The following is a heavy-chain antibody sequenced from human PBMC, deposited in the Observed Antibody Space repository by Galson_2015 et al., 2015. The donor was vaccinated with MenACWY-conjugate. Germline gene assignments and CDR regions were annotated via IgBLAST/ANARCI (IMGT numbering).Heavy chain of an antibody. CDR2: INSDGSST. CDR1: GFPFSNYW. D-gene: IGHD3-22*01. Sequence: GSLRLSCAASGFPFSNYWMHWVRQAPGKGLVWVSRINSDGSSTTYADSVKGRFTISRDNAKNTLYLQMNSLRAEDTAVYYCARSYYDSSGYSSYFDYWGQGTLVTVSS. J-gene: IGHJ4*02. CDR3: ARSYYDSSGYSSYFDY. V-gene: IGHV3-74*01.